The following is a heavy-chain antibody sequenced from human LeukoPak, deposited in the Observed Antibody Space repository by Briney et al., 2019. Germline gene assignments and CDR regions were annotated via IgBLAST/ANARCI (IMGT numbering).Heavy chain of an antibody. CDR3: ARANWGSVDY. V-gene: IGHV4-34*01. CDR2: INHSGST. D-gene: IGHD7-27*01. Sequence: SETLSLTCAVYGGSFSGYYWSWIRPPPGKGLEWIGEINHSGSTNYNPSLKSRVTISVDTSKNQFSLKLSSVTAADTAVYYCARANWGSVDYWGQGTLVTVSS. J-gene: IGHJ4*02. CDR1: GGSFSGYY.